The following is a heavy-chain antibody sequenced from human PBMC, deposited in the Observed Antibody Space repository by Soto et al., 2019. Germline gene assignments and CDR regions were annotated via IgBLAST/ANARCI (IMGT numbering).Heavy chain of an antibody. Sequence: QVQVIQSGTEVKKPGSSVKVSCQVSGGIFSNYAISWLRQAPGQGLEWMGGIIPIFGTPNYAQNFQGRVTITADESTSTAYMELSGLRSEDTAVYYCARDRDDYGSGNYYNRMEFWGQGTLVTVSS. CDR3: ARDRDDYGSGNYYNRMEF. D-gene: IGHD3-10*01. J-gene: IGHJ4*02. CDR1: GGIFSNYA. CDR2: IIPIFGTP. V-gene: IGHV1-69*01.